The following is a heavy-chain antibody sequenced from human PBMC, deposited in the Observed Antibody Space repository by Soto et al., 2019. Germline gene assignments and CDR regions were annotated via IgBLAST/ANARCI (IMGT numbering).Heavy chain of an antibody. Sequence: PSETLSLTCAVYGGSFSGYYCSWIRQPPGKGLEWIGEINHSGSTNYNPSLKSRVTISVDTSKNQFSLKLSSVTAADTAVYYCARRIDCSSTSFYAVSFDYWGQGTLVTVS. CDR2: INHSGST. CDR3: ARRIDCSSTSFYAVSFDY. J-gene: IGHJ4*02. D-gene: IGHD2-2*01. V-gene: IGHV4-34*01. CDR1: GGSFSGYY.